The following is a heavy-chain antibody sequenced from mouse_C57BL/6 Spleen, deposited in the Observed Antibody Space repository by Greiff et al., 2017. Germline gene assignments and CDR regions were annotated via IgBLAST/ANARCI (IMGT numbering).Heavy chain of an antibody. CDR2: ISSGGSYT. D-gene: IGHD4-1*01. Sequence: EVNVVESGGDLVKPGGSLKLSCAASGFTFSSYGMSWVRQTPDKRLEWVATISSGGSYTYYPDSVKGRFTISRDNAKNTLYLQMSSLKSEDTAMYYCASLGRGFAYWGQGTLVTVSA. CDR1: GFTFSSYG. V-gene: IGHV5-6*01. J-gene: IGHJ3*01. CDR3: ASLGRGFAY.